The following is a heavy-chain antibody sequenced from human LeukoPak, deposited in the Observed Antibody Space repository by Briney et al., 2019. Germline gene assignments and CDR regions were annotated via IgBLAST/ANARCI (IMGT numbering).Heavy chain of an antibody. CDR1: GFTFSSYA. Sequence: PGGSLRLSRAASGFTFSSYAMSWVGQAPGKGLEWVSAISGSGGSTYYADSVKGRFTISRDNSKNTLYLQMNSLRAEDTAVYYCAKDRDYYDSSGYYLHFDYWGQGTLVTVSS. J-gene: IGHJ4*02. CDR3: AKDRDYYDSSGYYLHFDY. CDR2: ISGSGGST. V-gene: IGHV3-23*01. D-gene: IGHD3-22*01.